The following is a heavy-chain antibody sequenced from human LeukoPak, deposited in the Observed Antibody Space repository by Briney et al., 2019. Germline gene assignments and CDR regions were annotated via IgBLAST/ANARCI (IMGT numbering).Heavy chain of an antibody. CDR3: ARVGGSGWYSFDY. Sequence: APVKVSCKASGYTFTRYYMHWVRQAPGQGLEWMGWINPNTGVTNYAQRFQGRVTMTRDTSISTAYMELSRLRSDDTAVYYCARVGGSGWYSFDYWGQGTLVTVSS. J-gene: IGHJ4*02. CDR1: GYTFTRYY. V-gene: IGHV1-2*02. CDR2: INPNTGVT. D-gene: IGHD6-19*01.